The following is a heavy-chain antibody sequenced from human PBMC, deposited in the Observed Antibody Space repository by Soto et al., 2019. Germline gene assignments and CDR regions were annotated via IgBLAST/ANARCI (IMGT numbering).Heavy chain of an antibody. CDR3: ARDLPLWFGELSTWFDP. CDR1: GVSISSYY. CDR2: IYTSGST. V-gene: IGHV4-4*07. D-gene: IGHD3-10*01. J-gene: IGHJ5*02. Sequence: QVQLQESGPRLVKPSETLSLTCTVSGVSISSYYWSWIRQPAGKGLEWIGRIYTSGSTNYNPSLNSRVTLSVDMSKSQLSLKLSSVTAADTAVYFCARDLPLWFGELSTWFDPWGQGTLVTVSS.